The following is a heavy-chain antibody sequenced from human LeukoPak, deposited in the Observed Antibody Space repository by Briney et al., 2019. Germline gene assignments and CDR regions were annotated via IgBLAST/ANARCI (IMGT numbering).Heavy chain of an antibody. D-gene: IGHD3-3*01. CDR1: GYTFTSYA. V-gene: IGHV1-3*03. Sequence: ASVKVSCKASGYTFTSYAMHWVRQAPGQRLEWMGWINAGNGNTKYSQEFQGRVTITRDTSASTAYMELSSLRSEDMAVYYCARDRITIFGVVMDYYYYMDVWGKGTTVTVSS. CDR3: ARDRITIFGVVMDYYYYMDV. CDR2: INAGNGNT. J-gene: IGHJ6*03.